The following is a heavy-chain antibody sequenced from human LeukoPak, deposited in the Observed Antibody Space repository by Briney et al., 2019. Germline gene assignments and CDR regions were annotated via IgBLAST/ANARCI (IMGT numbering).Heavy chain of an antibody. CDR3: AAGSYFDH. V-gene: IGHV3-7*01. CDR1: GFTFRSYW. D-gene: IGHD3-10*01. Sequence: PGGSLRLSCAASGFTFRSYWMSWARQAPGKWLECVANIKPDGSEKYYVDSVKGRFTISRDNAKNSLYLQMNGLRADDTAVYYCAAGSYFDHWGQGTLVAVSS. CDR2: IKPDGSEK. J-gene: IGHJ4*02.